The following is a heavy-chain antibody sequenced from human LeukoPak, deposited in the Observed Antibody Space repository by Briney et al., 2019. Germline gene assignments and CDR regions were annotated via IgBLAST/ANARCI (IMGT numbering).Heavy chain of an antibody. D-gene: IGHD6-19*01. Sequence: GGSLRLSCAASGFTFSSYAMSWARQAPGKGLEWVSAISGSGGSTYYADSVKGRFTISRDNSKNTLYLQINSLRAEDTAVYYCAKGAGYSSCWLNWFDPWGQGTLVTVSS. V-gene: IGHV3-23*01. CDR2: ISGSGGST. CDR3: AKGAGYSSCWLNWFDP. J-gene: IGHJ5*02. CDR1: GFTFSSYA.